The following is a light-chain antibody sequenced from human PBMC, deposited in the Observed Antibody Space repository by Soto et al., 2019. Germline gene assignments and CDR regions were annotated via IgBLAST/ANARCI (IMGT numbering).Light chain of an antibody. V-gene: IGKV4-1*01. J-gene: IGKJ3*01. Sequence: DIVMTQSPDSLAVSLGERATINYKSSQSILYSSNNKNYLAWYQQKPGQPPKLLIYWASTRDSGVPDRFSGSGSGTDFTLTISSLQAEDVAVYYCQQYYTTPPVTFGPGTKVEIK. CDR1: QSILYSSNNKNY. CDR2: WAS. CDR3: QQYYTTPPVT.